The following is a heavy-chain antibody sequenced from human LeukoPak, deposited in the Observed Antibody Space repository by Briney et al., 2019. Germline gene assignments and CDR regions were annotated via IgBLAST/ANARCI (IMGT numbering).Heavy chain of an antibody. CDR1: GFTVSSNY. CDR3: ASVGGSAIGY. D-gene: IGHD2-15*01. Sequence: PGGSLRLSCAASGFTVSSNYMTWVRQAPGKGLEWVSLICSDGTTYYADSVKGRFTISRDNSKNTLYLQMNSLRAEDTAVYYCASVGGSAIGYWGQGTLVTVSS. J-gene: IGHJ4*02. CDR2: ICSDGTT. V-gene: IGHV3-53*01.